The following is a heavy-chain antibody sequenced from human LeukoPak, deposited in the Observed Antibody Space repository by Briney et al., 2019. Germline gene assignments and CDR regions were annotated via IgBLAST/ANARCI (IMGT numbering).Heavy chain of an antibody. J-gene: IGHJ6*03. Sequence: PGGSLRLSCASSGFTFRSYVITWVRQAPGKGLEWVSAIGSSDGGTYYADSVKGRFTISRDNSNNMLYLQMNSLRAEDTAVYFCAKDYRHGDYYHYMDVWGKGTTVTVSS. D-gene: IGHD3-16*02. CDR1: GFTFRSYV. CDR3: AKDYRHGDYYHYMDV. V-gene: IGHV3-23*01. CDR2: IGSSDGGT.